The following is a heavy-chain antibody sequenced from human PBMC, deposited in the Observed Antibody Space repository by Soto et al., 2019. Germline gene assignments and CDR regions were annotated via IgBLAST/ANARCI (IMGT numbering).Heavy chain of an antibody. CDR2: TIPAFGTA. CDR3: WRHDKSTLPPLDS. D-gene: IGHD1-1*01. V-gene: IGHV1-69*06. Sequence: QVHLVQSGAEVKSPGSAVKVSCKVSGAGATFSNYGLNWVRQAPGQGLEWMGGTIPAFGTANYAQKFQGRVTITAHTSTTTAYMELSSLRSDDTAVYYCWRHDKSTLPPLDSWGQGTLVAVSS. J-gene: IGHJ4*02. CDR1: GAGATFSNYG.